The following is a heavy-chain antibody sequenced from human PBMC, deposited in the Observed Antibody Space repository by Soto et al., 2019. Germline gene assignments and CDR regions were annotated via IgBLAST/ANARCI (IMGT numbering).Heavy chain of an antibody. Sequence: PGGSLRLSCAASGFTFDDYAMHWVRQAPGKGLEWVSVISWNSGNVGYADSVKGRFTISRDNAKNSLYLQMNSLRPEDTALYYCAKETGNWNDGTSYFFGYWGQGTLVTVSS. D-gene: IGHD1-1*01. V-gene: IGHV3-9*01. J-gene: IGHJ4*02. CDR1: GFTFDDYA. CDR2: ISWNSGNV. CDR3: AKETGNWNDGTSYFFGY.